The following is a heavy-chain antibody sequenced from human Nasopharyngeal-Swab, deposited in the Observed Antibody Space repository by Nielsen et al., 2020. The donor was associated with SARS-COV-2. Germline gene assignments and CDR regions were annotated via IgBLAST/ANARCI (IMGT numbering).Heavy chain of an antibody. Sequence: SETLSLTCTVSGGSISSYYWSWIRQPPGKGLEWIGYIYYSGSTNYNPSLKSRVTISVDTSKNQFSLKLGSVTAADTAVYYCARDSGYDLLDAFDIWGQGTMVTVSS. J-gene: IGHJ3*02. D-gene: IGHD5-12*01. CDR2: IYYSGST. CDR3: ARDSGYDLLDAFDI. CDR1: GGSISSYY. V-gene: IGHV4-59*01.